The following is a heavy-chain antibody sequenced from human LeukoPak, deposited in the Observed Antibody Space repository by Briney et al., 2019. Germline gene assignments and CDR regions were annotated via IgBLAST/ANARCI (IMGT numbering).Heavy chain of an antibody. V-gene: IGHV4-39*07. J-gene: IGHJ6*02. CDR3: ARDDSYLTTVTRFDYYYYYGMDV. CDR2: IYYSGST. Sequence: KPSETLSLTCTVSGGSISSGDYYWGWIRQPPGKGLEWIGSIYYSGSTYYNPSLKSRVTISVDTSKNQFSLKLSSVTAADTTVYYCARDDSYLTTVTRFDYYYYYGMDVWGQGTTVTVSS. D-gene: IGHD4-17*01. CDR1: GGSISSGDYY.